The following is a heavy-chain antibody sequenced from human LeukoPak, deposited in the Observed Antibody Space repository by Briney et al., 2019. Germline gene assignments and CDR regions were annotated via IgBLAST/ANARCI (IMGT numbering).Heavy chain of an antibody. CDR3: ASGGYSGYDDGRSFDY. CDR1: GYTFTGYY. CDR2: INPNSGGT. Sequence: ASVKVSCKASGYTFTGYYMHWVRQAPGQGLEWMGWINPNSGGTNYAQKFQGWVTMTRDTSISTAYMELSRLRSDDTAVYYCASGGYSGYDDGRSFDYWGQGTLVTVSS. V-gene: IGHV1-2*04. J-gene: IGHJ4*02. D-gene: IGHD5-12*01.